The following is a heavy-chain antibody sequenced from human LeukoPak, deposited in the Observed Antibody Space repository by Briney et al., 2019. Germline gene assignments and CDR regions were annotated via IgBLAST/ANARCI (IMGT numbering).Heavy chain of an antibody. J-gene: IGHJ4*02. CDR3: AREGVAGTTTYFDY. CDR1: GGSISSYY. Sequence: PSETLSLTCAVSGGSISSYYWSWIRQPPGKGLEWIGYIYYSGGTNYNPSLKSRVTISVDTSKNQFSLKLSSVTAADTAVHYCAREGVAGTTTYFDYWGQGTLVTVSS. D-gene: IGHD6-19*01. CDR2: IYYSGGT. V-gene: IGHV4-59*01.